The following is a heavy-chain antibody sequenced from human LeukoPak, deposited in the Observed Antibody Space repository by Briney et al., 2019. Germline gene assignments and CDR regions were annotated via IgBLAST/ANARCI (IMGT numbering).Heavy chain of an antibody. CDR1: GYTFTSYD. CDR3: ARGALGGCSSTSCYTGWFDP. D-gene: IGHD2-2*02. Sequence: GASVKVSCKASGYTFTSYDINWVRQATGQGLEWMGWMNPNSGNTGYAQKFQGRVTMTRNTSISTAYMELSSLRSEDAAVYYCARGALGGCSSTSCYTGWFDPWGQGTLVTVSS. V-gene: IGHV1-8*01. CDR2: MNPNSGNT. J-gene: IGHJ5*02.